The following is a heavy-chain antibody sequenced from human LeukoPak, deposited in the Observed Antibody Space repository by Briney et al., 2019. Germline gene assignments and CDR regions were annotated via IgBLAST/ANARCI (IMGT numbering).Heavy chain of an antibody. CDR1: GGTFSSYA. V-gene: IGHV1-69*04. Sequence: SVKVSCKASGGTFSSYAISWVRQAPGQGLEWMGRIIPILGIANYAQKFQGRVTITADKSTSTAYMELSSLRSEDTAVYYCARAGSGVRGVILYYYYGMDVWGQGTTVTVSS. CDR3: ARAGSGVRGVILYYYYGMDV. CDR2: IIPILGIA. D-gene: IGHD3-10*01. J-gene: IGHJ6*02.